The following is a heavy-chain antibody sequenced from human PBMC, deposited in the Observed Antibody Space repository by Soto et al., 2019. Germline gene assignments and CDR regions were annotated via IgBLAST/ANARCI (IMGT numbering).Heavy chain of an antibody. Sequence: QVQLQQWGAGLLKPSETLSLTCAVYGGSLSGYQWSWIRQTPGKGLEWIGEINDSGNINYNPSLKSRVTILLDTPRKQISLKLSAVTAADSAVYCCARGLILWFGELSRRGGYYYYMDVWGKGNTVAVSS. CDR2: INDSGNI. V-gene: IGHV4-34*01. D-gene: IGHD3-10*01. CDR3: ARGLILWFGELSRRGGYYYYMDV. CDR1: GGSLSGYQ. J-gene: IGHJ6*03.